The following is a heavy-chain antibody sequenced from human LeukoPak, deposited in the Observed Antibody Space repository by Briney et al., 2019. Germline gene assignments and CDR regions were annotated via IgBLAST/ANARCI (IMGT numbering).Heavy chain of an antibody. D-gene: IGHD4-23*01. CDR2: IYYSGST. Sequence: SETLSLTCTVSGGSISSYYWSWIRQPPGKGLEWIGYIYYSGSTNYNPSLKSRVTRSVDTSKNQFSLKLSSVTAADTAVYYCAREDGGADYWGQGTLVTVSS. CDR3: AREDGGADY. V-gene: IGHV4-59*01. J-gene: IGHJ4*02. CDR1: GGSISSYY.